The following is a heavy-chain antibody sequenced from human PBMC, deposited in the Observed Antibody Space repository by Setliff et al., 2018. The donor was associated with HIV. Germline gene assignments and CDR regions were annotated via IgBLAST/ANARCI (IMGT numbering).Heavy chain of an antibody. Sequence: SETLSLTCSVSGGSISSYYWSWIRQPPGKGLEWIGYIYSSGSTNYNPALKSRVTISVDTSKNEFSLKLSSVTAADTAVYYCARSYCGGGLCFRGLDLWGQGTTVTVS. D-gene: IGHD2-21*01. CDR3: ARSYCGGGLCFRGLDL. J-gene: IGHJ6*02. CDR1: GGSISSYY. V-gene: IGHV4-59*12. CDR2: IYSSGST.